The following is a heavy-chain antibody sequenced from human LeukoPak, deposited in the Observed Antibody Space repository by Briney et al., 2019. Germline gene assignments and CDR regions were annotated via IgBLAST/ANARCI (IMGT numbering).Heavy chain of an antibody. CDR2: INTNTGNP. J-gene: IGHJ4*02. D-gene: IGHD4-17*01. V-gene: IGHV7-4-1*02. Sequence: ASVKVSCKASGYTFTTYAINWVRQAPGQGLEWMGWINTNTGNPTYAQGFTGRFVFSLDTSVSTAYLQISSLKAEDTAVYYCARDPTTVTTSLVDYWGQGTLVTVSS. CDR1: GYTFTTYA. CDR3: ARDPTTVTTSLVDY.